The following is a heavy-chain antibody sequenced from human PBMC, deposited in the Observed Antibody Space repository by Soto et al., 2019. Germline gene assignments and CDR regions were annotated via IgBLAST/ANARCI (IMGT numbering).Heavy chain of an antibody. V-gene: IGHV3-74*01. CDR3: ARDGPYDILTGYSSLSSGMDV. J-gene: IGHJ6*02. D-gene: IGHD3-9*01. CDR2: INSDGSST. Sequence: EVQLVESGGGLVQPGGSLRLSCAASGFTFSSYWMHWVRQAPGKGLVWVSRINSDGSSTSYADSVKGRFTISRDNAKNKLYLQMNSLRAEDTAVYYCARDGPYDILTGYSSLSSGMDVWGQGTTVTVSS. CDR1: GFTFSSYW.